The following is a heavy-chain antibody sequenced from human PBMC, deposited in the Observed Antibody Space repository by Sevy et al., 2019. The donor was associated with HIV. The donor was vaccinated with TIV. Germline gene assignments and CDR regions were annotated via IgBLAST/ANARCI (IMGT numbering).Heavy chain of an antibody. CDR2: IRNKADSYTT. V-gene: IGHV3-72*01. CDR1: GFTFSYHY. Sequence: GGSLRLSCSASGFTFSYHYMEWVRQAPGKGLEWVCRIRNKADSYTTKFAASVKGRFTVSRDDSKNSLYLLMNSLKTEDTAVYYCATHAGIAAAGRVFDYWGQGTLVTVSS. CDR3: ATHAGIAAAGRVFDY. J-gene: IGHJ4*02. D-gene: IGHD6-13*01.